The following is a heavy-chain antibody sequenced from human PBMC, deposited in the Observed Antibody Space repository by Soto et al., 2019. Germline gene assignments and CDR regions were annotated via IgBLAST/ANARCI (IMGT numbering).Heavy chain of an antibody. CDR2: MNPNSGNT. V-gene: IGHV1-8*01. CDR1: GYTFTSYD. J-gene: IGHJ6*03. D-gene: IGHD6-13*01. CDR3: ASGPGSWYYYYRDV. Sequence: QVQLVQSGAEVKKPGASVKVSCKASGYTFTSYDINWVRQATGQGLEWMGWMNPNSGNTGYAQKFQGRVTMTRNTSISTAYMELSSLRSKYTAVCYCASGPGSWYYYYRDVWGKGTTVTVSS.